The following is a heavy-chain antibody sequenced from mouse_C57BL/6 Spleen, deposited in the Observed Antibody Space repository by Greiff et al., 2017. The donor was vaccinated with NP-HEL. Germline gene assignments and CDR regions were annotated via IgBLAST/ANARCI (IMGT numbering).Heavy chain of an antibody. J-gene: IGHJ1*03. V-gene: IGHV3-1*01. CDR1: GYSITSGYD. CDR2: ISYSGST. CDR3: ARRGKDYDGYWYFDV. D-gene: IGHD2-4*01. Sequence: EVQLQESGPGMVKPSQSLSLTCTVTGYSITSGYDWHWIRHFPGNKLEWMGYISYSGSTNYNPSLKSRISITHDTSKNHFFLKLNSVTTEDTATYYCARRGKDYDGYWYFDVWGTGTTVTVSS.